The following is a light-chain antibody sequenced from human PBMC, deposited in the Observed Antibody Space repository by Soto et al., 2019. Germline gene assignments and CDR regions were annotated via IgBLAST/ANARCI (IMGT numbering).Light chain of an antibody. CDR1: QRASQT. CDR2: GAS. CDR3: QQYSNWPLT. V-gene: IGKV3-15*01. J-gene: IGKJ5*01. Sequence: IVMTQSPGTLSVSPGERVTLSCRASQRASQTLDWYQQKHGQAPRLIIYGASTRATGTPARFSGSGSGREFTVTISSLQSEDSAVYYCQQYSNWPLTVGQGTRLEIK.